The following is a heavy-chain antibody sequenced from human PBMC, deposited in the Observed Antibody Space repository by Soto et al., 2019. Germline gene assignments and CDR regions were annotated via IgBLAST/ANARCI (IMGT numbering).Heavy chain of an antibody. CDR3: ARDLWGYCGTDCYPLDV. Sequence: ETLSLTCAVYGGSFSGYYWSWIRQPPGKGLEWIGEINHSGSTNYNPSLKSRVTISVDTSKNQFSLKLNSVTAADTAVYYCARDLWGYCGTDCYPLDVWGQGTTVTVSS. V-gene: IGHV4-34*01. D-gene: IGHD2-21*02. CDR1: GGSFSGYY. J-gene: IGHJ6*02. CDR2: INHSGST.